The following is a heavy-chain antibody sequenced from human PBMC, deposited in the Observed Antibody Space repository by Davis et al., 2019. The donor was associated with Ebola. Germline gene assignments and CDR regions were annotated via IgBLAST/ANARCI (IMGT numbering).Heavy chain of an antibody. D-gene: IGHD4-17*01. CDR2: ISSSGSTI. CDR3: ARDYGDDWYFDL. Sequence: GGSLRLSCAASGFTFSTYAMTWVRQAPGKGLEWVSYISSSGSTIYYADSVKGRFTISRDNAKNSLYLQMNSLRAEDTAVYYCARDYGDDWYFDLWGRGTLVTVSS. CDR1: GFTFSTYA. J-gene: IGHJ2*01. V-gene: IGHV3-48*04.